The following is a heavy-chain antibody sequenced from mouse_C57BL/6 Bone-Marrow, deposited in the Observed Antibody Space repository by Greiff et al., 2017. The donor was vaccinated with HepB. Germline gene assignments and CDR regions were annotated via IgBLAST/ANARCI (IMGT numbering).Heavy chain of an antibody. D-gene: IGHD1-1*01. CDR1: GYSFTGYF. CDR2: INPYNGDT. J-gene: IGHJ1*03. CDR3: SSPITTVVENWYFDV. Sequence: VQLQQSGPELVKPGDSVKISCKASGYSFTGYFMNWVMQSHGKSLEWIGRINPYNGDTFYNQKFKGKATLTVDKSSSTAHMELRSLTSEDSAVYYCSSPITTVVENWYFDVWGTGTTVTVSS. V-gene: IGHV1-20*01.